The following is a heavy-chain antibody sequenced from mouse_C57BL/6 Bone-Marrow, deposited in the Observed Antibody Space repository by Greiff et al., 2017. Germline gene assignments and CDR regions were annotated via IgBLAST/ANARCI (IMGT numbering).Heavy chain of an antibody. V-gene: IGHV1-66*01. CDR2: IYPGSGNT. Sequence: VKLVESGPELVKPGASVKISCKASGYSFTSYYIHWVKQRPGQGLEWIGWIYPGSGNTKYNEKFKGKATLTADTSSSTAYMQLSSLTSEDSAVYYCAEDYGSSYVYYAMDYWGQGTSVTVSS. CDR1: GYSFTSYY. CDR3: AEDYGSSYVYYAMDY. D-gene: IGHD1-1*01. J-gene: IGHJ4*01.